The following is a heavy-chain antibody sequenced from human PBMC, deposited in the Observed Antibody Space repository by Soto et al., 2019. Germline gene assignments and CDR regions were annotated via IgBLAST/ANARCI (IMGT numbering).Heavy chain of an antibody. Sequence: GGSLRLSCAASGFTFSSYAMHWVRQAPGKGLEWVAVISYDGSNKYYADSVKGRFTISRDNSKNTLYLQMNSLRAEDTAVYYCASISLYGGNSGDYWGRGTLVTVSS. V-gene: IGHV3-30-3*01. J-gene: IGHJ4*02. CDR3: ASISLYGGNSGDY. D-gene: IGHD4-17*01. CDR1: GFTFSSYA. CDR2: ISYDGSNK.